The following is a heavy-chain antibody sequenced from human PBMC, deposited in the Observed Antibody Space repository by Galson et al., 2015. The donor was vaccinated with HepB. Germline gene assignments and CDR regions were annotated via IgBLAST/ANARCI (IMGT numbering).Heavy chain of an antibody. CDR2: IKSESDGGTT. J-gene: IGHJ4*02. CDR1: GFTFNNAW. D-gene: IGHD4-17*01. V-gene: IGHV3-15*01. CDR3: ATDRPRRYGEYGAFDY. Sequence: SLRLSCAVSGFTFNNAWMSWVRQAPGEGLEWVGRIKSESDGGTTDYAAPVKGRFTISRDDSKNTVILQMNSLQTDDTAVYYCATDRPRRYGEYGAFDYWGQGTLVTVSS.